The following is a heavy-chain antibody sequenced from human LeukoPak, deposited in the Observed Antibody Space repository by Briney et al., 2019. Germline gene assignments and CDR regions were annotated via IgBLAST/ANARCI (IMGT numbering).Heavy chain of an antibody. J-gene: IGHJ4*02. CDR1: GFTFDNYA. CDR2: IAWNSGNT. CDR3: AKDMNSYGSGSSYNPWGPFDS. Sequence: GRSLRLSCAASGFTFDNYAMHWVRQAPGKGLEWVSGIAWNSGNTGFADSVKGRFTISRDNAENSLYLQMNSLTPEDTAFCFCAKDMNSYGSGSSYNPWGPFDSWGQETLVTVSS. V-gene: IGHV3-9*01. D-gene: IGHD3-10*01.